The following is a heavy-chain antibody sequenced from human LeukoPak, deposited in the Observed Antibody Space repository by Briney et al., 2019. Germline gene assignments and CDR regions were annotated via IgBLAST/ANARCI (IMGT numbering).Heavy chain of an antibody. D-gene: IGHD3-16*01. V-gene: IGHV3-74*01. CDR2: INGDGSNS. Sequence: GGSLRLSCVASGFTFTTYWMHWVRQAPGKGLVWVSRINGDGSNSNYADSVKGRFTISRDNARNTLYLQINGLRAEDTALYYCARTSPTSLFDLGGQGTLLTVSS. J-gene: IGHJ4*02. CDR1: GFTFTTYW. CDR3: ARTSPTSLFDL.